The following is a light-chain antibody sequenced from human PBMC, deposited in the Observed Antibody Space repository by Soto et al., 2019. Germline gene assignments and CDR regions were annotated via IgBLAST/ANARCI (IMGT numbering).Light chain of an antibody. CDR2: EVS. CDR3: CSYAHNNIV. V-gene: IGLV2-23*02. Sequence: QSALTQPASVSGSPGQSITISCTGTSTDVGNYILVSWYQHHPGKAPKLMIYEVSKRPSGVSTRFSGSKSGDAASLTISGLQPEDEADYYCCSYAHNNIVFGGGTKLTVL. CDR1: STDVGNYIL. J-gene: IGLJ2*01.